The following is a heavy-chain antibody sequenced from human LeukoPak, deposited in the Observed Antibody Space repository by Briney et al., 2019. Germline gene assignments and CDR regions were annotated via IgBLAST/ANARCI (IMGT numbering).Heavy chain of an antibody. CDR1: GYSFTTLW. CDR2: YYPGDSYT. D-gene: IGHD3-22*01. Sequence: GEALKIFLCSSGYSFTTLWIGWVRQMPGKGLEWMGIYYPGDSYTRYSPSFQGQVTILADKSISPAFLQWSSLKAPDTAMYYCARWMRGPVYDAYFDYWGQGTLVTVSS. V-gene: IGHV5-51*01. J-gene: IGHJ4*02. CDR3: ARWMRGPVYDAYFDY.